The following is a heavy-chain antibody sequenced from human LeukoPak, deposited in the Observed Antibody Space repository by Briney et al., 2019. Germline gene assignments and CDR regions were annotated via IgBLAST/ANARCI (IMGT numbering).Heavy chain of an antibody. Sequence: PSQTLSLTCTVSGGSLSSVSYYWSCIRQPPGKGLEWIGGVYTSGSTNYNPSLKSRVTISVDTSKNQFSLKLSSVTAADTAVYYCARGSLPAMVRGVPTLDYWGQGTLVTVSS. CDR2: VYTSGST. J-gene: IGHJ4*02. V-gene: IGHV4-61*02. CDR1: GGSLSSVSYY. CDR3: ARGSLPAMVRGVPTLDY. D-gene: IGHD3-10*01.